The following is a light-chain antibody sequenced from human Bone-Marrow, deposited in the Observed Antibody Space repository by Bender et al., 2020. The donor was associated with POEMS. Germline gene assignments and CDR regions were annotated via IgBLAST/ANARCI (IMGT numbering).Light chain of an antibody. J-gene: IGLJ2*01. CDR1: SSDVGSYNL. V-gene: IGLV2-14*02. CDR3: SSFTSSSAHVL. Sequence: QSALTQPASVSGSPGQSITISCTGTSSDVGSYNLVSWYQQPPGKAPKLMIYDVSDRPSGVSNRFSGSKSGNTASLTISGLQAEDEAEYWCSSFTSSSAHVLFGGGTKLTVL. CDR2: DVS.